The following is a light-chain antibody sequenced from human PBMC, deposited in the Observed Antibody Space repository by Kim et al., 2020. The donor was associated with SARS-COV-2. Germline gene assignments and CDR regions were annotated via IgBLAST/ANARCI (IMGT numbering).Light chain of an antibody. Sequence: SASVGDRVTITCRASQSISSWLAWYQQKPGKAPKLLIYKASSLESGVPSRFSGSGSGTEFPLTISSLQPDDFATYYCQQYNSYWTFGQGTKVEIK. CDR2: KAS. J-gene: IGKJ1*01. CDR1: QSISSW. CDR3: QQYNSYWT. V-gene: IGKV1-5*03.